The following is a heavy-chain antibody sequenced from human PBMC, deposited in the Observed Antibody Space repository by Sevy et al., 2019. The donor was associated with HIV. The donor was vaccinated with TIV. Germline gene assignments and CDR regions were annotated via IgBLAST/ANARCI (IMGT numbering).Heavy chain of an antibody. J-gene: IGHJ4*02. V-gene: IGHV3-15*01. CDR3: TTDETSIVVVPAAIWY. CDR2: IKSKTDGGTI. D-gene: IGHD2-2*02. CDR1: GFTFSNAW. Sequence: GGSLRLSCAASGFTFSNAWMSWVRQAPGKGLEWVGRIKSKTDGGTIDYAAPVKGRFTISRDDSKNTLYLQMNSLKTEDTAVYYCTTDETSIVVVPAAIWYWGQGTLVTVSS.